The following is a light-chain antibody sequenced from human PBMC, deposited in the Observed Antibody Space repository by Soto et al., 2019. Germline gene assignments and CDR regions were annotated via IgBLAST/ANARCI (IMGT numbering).Light chain of an antibody. J-gene: IGLJ3*02. CDR2: EVS. V-gene: IGLV2-14*01. CDR1: SSDVGGYNY. CDR3: SSYRNSPSLV. Sequence: QSALTQPASVSGSPGQSITISCTGTSSDVGGYNYVSWYQQHPGKAPKLLIFEVSNRPSGVSNRFSGSKSGNTASLTISGLQAEDEAYYYCSSYRNSPSLVFGGGTKLTVL.